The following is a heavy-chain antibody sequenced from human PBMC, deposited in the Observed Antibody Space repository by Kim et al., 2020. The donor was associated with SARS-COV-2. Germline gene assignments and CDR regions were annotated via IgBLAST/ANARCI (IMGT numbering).Heavy chain of an antibody. CDR3: ARSAAAGTGWFDP. J-gene: IGHJ5*02. D-gene: IGHD6-13*01. CDR1: GGSISSYY. V-gene: IGHV4-59*13. CDR2: IYYSGST. Sequence: SETLSLTCTVSGGSISSYYWSWIRQPPGKGLEWIGYIYYSGSTNYNPSLKSRVTISVDTSKNQFSLKLSSVTAADTAVYYCARSAAAGTGWFDPWGQGTL.